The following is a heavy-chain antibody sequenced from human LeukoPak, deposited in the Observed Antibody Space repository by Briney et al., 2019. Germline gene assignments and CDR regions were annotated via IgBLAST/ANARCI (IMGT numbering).Heavy chain of an antibody. Sequence: GASVKVSCKVSGYTXTELSMHGVRQAPGKGLEWMAGLDSEDGETIYAQKFQGRVTMTEDTSTDTAYMELSSLRSEDTAVYYCATEPRVWGSYRYPRFDYWGQGTLVTVSS. CDR2: LDSEDGET. D-gene: IGHD3-16*02. CDR3: ATEPRVWGSYRYPRFDY. J-gene: IGHJ4*02. CDR1: GYTXTELS. V-gene: IGHV1-24*01.